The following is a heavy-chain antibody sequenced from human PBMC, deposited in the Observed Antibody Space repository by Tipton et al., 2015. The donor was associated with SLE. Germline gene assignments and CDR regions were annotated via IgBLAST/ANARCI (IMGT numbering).Heavy chain of an antibody. Sequence: TLSLTCAVSAFSISSGFFWGWIRQSPGEGLAWIGSIYHRGSTYYNPPLKSRVAISIDTSRKQFSLKLTSVTAADTAVYYCARGRHSWNNEAVHIWGQGTMVTVAS. CDR2: IYHRGST. J-gene: IGHJ3*02. CDR1: AFSISSGFF. D-gene: IGHD1/OR15-1a*01. CDR3: ARGRHSWNNEAVHI. V-gene: IGHV4-38-2*01.